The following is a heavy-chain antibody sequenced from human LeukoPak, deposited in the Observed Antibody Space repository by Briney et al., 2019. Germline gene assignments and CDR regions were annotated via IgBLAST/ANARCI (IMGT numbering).Heavy chain of an antibody. Sequence: GGSLRLSCAASGFTFSSYSMHWVRQAPGKGLEYVSAISSSGGSTYYANSVKGRFTISRDNSKNTLYLQMGSLRAGDMAVYYCARTYCSSTSCLVDYWGQGTLVTVSS. J-gene: IGHJ4*02. D-gene: IGHD2-2*01. CDR1: GFTFSSYS. CDR2: ISSSGGST. CDR3: ARTYCSSTSCLVDY. V-gene: IGHV3-64*01.